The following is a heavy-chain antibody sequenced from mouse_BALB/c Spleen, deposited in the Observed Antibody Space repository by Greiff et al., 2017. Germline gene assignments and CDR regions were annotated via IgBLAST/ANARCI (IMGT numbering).Heavy chain of an antibody. D-gene: IGHD2-1*01. Sequence: QVQLQQPGAELVRPGASVKLSCKASGYTFTSYWINWVKQRPGQGLEWIGNIYPSDSYTNYNQKFKDKATLTVDKSSSTAYMQLSSPTSEDSAVYYCARRLYYGNLYAMDYWGQGTSVTVSS. J-gene: IGHJ4*01. CDR1: GYTFTSYW. CDR2: IYPSDSYT. V-gene: IGHV1-69*02. CDR3: ARRLYYGNLYAMDY.